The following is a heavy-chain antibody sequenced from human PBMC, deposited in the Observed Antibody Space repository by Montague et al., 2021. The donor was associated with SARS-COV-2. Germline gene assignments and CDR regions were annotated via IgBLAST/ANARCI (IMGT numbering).Heavy chain of an antibody. Sequence: SLRLSCAASGFSFSTYAMNWIRRAPGKGLVWVAAIGGNGRGTYHAASVKGRFTTSRDNSKSTVNLQMNSLTVGDTAVYFCAKAYDSGGYNYERGADYWGQGTLVTVS. J-gene: IGHJ4*02. CDR3: AKAYDSGGYNYERGADY. CDR1: GFSFSTYA. V-gene: IGHV3-23*01. D-gene: IGHD3-22*01. CDR2: IGGNGRGT.